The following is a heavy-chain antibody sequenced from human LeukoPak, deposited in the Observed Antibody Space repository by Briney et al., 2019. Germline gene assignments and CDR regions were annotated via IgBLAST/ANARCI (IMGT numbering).Heavy chain of an antibody. V-gene: IGHV3-23*01. D-gene: IGHD3-10*01. CDR3: AKILGARGYGSGSYVDY. CDR2: ISGSGGST. J-gene: IGHJ4*02. CDR1: GFTFSSYA. Sequence: PGGSLRLSCAASGFTFSSYAMSWVPDAPGKGLEWVSAISGSGGSTYYADSVKGRFTISRDNSKNTLYLQMNSLRAEDTDVYYCAKILGARGYGSGSYVDYWGQGTLVTVSS.